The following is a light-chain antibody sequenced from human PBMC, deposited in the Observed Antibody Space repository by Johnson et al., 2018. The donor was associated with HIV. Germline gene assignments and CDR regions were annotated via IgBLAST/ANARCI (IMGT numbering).Light chain of an antibody. CDR1: SSNIGNNY. Sequence: QSVLTQPPSVSAAPGQKVTISCSGSSSNIGNNYVSWYQQLPGTAPKLLIYDNNKRPSGIPDRISGYKSGTSATRGITGLQTGDEADDYCGTWGRRLSGGNCFGTGPTVTVL. CDR3: GTWGRRLSGGNC. J-gene: IGLJ1*01. CDR2: DNN. V-gene: IGLV1-51*01.